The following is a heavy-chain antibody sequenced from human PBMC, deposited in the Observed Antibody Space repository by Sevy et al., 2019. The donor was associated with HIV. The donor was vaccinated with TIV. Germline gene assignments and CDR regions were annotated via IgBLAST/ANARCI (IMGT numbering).Heavy chain of an antibody. D-gene: IGHD3-16*01. CDR3: ARDGGRELNYGMDV. V-gene: IGHV3-21*01. Sequence: GGSLRLSCAASGFTFSNYSMNWVRQAPGKGLEWVSSISNGSIYIYYADSVKGRFTISRDNAKNSLYLQMNSLRAADTAVYYCARDGGRELNYGMDVWGQGTTVTVSS. CDR1: GFTFSNYS. CDR2: ISNGSIYI. J-gene: IGHJ6*02.